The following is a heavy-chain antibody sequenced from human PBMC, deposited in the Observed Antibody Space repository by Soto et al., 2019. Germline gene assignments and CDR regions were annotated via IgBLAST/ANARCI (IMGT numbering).Heavy chain of an antibody. J-gene: IGHJ4*02. CDR3: AKGDFEMATTPLDY. Sequence: ESGGGLVQPGRSLRLSCAASGFTFDDYAMHWVRQAPGKGLEWVSGISWNSGSIGYADSVKGRFTISRDNAKNSLYLQMNSLRAEDTALYYCAKGDFEMATTPLDYWGQGTLVTVSS. CDR2: ISWNSGSI. V-gene: IGHV3-9*01. D-gene: IGHD1-1*01. CDR1: GFTFDDYA.